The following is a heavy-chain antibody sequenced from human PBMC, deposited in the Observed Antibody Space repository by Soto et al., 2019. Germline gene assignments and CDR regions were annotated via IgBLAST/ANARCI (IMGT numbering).Heavy chain of an antibody. CDR3: ARTGSYYDILTGYYRIYYGMDV. CDR2: ISAYNGNT. CDR1: GYTFTSYG. D-gene: IGHD3-9*01. J-gene: IGHJ6*02. V-gene: IGHV1-18*04. Sequence: QVQLVQSGAEVKKPGASVKVSCKASGYTFTSYGISWVRQAPGQGLEWMGWISAYNGNTNYAQKLQGRVTMTTDASTSTAYMELRSLRSDDTAVYYCARTGSYYDILTGYYRIYYGMDVWGQGTTVTVSS.